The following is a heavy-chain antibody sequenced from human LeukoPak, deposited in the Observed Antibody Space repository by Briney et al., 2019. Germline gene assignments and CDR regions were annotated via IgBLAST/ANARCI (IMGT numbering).Heavy chain of an antibody. CDR2: FDPEDGET. V-gene: IGHV1-24*01. CDR3: APSWGSSGWYSWFDP. J-gene: IGHJ5*02. D-gene: IGHD6-19*01. CDR1: GYTLTELS. Sequence: ASVKVSCKVSGYTLTELSMHWVRQAPGEGLEWMGGFDPEDGETIYAQKFQGTVTMTEDTSTDTAYMEVSSLRSEDTAVYYCAPSWGSSGWYSWFDPWGQGTLVTVSS.